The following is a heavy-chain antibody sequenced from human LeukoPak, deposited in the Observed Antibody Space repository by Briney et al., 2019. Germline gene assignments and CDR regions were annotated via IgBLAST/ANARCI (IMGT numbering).Heavy chain of an antibody. V-gene: IGHV4-34*01. CDR1: GGSFSGYY. CDR3: ARHPNIVVVPAANFDY. J-gene: IGHJ4*02. CDR2: INHSGST. D-gene: IGHD2-2*01. Sequence: SETLSLTCAVYGGSFSGYYWSWIRQPPGKGLEWIGEINHSGSTNYNPSLKSRVTISVDTSKNQFSLKLSSVTAADTAVYYCARHPNIVVVPAANFDYWGQGTLVTVSS.